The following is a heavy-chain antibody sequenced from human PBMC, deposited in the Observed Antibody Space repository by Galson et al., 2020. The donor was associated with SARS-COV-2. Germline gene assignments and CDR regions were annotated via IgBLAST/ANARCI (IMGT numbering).Heavy chain of an antibody. Sequence: ALETLSLTCTVSGGSISSYYWSWIRQPPGKGLEWIGYIYYSGSTNYNPSLKSRVTISVDTSKNQFSLRLNSVTAADTAVYYCARGAYGDPRGYWGQGALVAVSS. V-gene: IGHV4-59*01. CDR3: ARGAYGDPRGY. J-gene: IGHJ4*02. CDR2: IYYSGST. D-gene: IGHD4-17*01. CDR1: GGSISSYY.